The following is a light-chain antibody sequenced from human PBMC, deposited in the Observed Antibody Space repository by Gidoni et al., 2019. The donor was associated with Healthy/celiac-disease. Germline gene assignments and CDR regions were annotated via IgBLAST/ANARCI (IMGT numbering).Light chain of an antibody. CDR2: AAS. J-gene: IGKJ2*01. CDR3: LQDYNYPRT. V-gene: IGKV1-6*01. Sequence: IQMTQSPSSLSASVGDRVTITCRASQGIRNYLGWYQQKPGKAPKLLIYAASSLQSGVPSRFSGSGSGTDFTLTISSLQPEDFATYYCLQDYNYPRTFGQGTRLEIK. CDR1: QGIRNY.